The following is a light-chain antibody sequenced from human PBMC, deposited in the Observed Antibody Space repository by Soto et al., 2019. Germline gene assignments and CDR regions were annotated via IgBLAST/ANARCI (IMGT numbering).Light chain of an antibody. CDR2: DVT. Sequence: QSALTQPRSVSGSPGQSVTISCTGSSSDVGDYKYVSWYQQHPGKAPKLMIYDVTKRPSGVPDRFSGSKSGNTASLTISGLQAEDEADYYCCSYAGSSLVVFGGGTKLTVL. V-gene: IGLV2-11*01. J-gene: IGLJ2*01. CDR3: CSYAGSSLVV. CDR1: SSDVGDYKY.